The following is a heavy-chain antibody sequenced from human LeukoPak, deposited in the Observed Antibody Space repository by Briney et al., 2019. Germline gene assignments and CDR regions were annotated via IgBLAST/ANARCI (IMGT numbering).Heavy chain of an antibody. CDR3: ARHYYGSGTYYHFDS. Sequence: ASVKVSCKTSGYTFASYGVSWVRQAPGQGLEWMAWISPYNGNTNYAQKLQGRVTLTTDTSTSTAYMELRSLRSDDTAVYYCARHYYGSGTYYHFDSWGQGTLVTVFS. CDR1: GYTFASYG. V-gene: IGHV1-18*01. J-gene: IGHJ4*02. CDR2: ISPYNGNT. D-gene: IGHD3-10*01.